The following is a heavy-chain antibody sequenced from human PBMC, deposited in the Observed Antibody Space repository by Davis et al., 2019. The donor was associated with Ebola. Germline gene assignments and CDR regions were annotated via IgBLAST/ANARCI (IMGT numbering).Heavy chain of an antibody. CDR3: VRVSYGWQLH. J-gene: IGHJ4*02. CDR2: INSGNENT. Sequence: ASVKVSCKASGYTFSSSPMHWVRQAPGQGLEWLGWINSGNENTIYSQKFQGRLTINRDTSASTAYMQLDSLTSEDTATYYCVRVSYGWQLHWGQGTLVTVAS. V-gene: IGHV1-3*01. D-gene: IGHD2-15*01. CDR1: GYTFSSSP.